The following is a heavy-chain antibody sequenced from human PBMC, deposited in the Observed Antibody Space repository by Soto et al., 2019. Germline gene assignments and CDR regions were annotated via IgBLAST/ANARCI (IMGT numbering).Heavy chain of an antibody. CDR3: ARSVDP. CDR2: IFYSGTT. CDR1: GGSISSYY. Sequence: SETLSLTCTVSGGSISSYYWSWTRQPPGKGLEWIGYIFYSGTTYYNPSLKSRVTISVDTSKSQFSLKLSSVTAADTAVYYCARSVDPWGQGTLVTVSS. V-gene: IGHV4-59*06. J-gene: IGHJ5*02.